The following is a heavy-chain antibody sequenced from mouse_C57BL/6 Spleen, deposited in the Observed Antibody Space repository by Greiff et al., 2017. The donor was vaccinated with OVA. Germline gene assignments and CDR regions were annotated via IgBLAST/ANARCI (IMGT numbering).Heavy chain of an antibody. D-gene: IGHD4-1*01. CDR2: IHPNSGST. CDR1: GYTFTSYW. CDR3: ASTSWDTWFAY. V-gene: IGHV1-64*01. Sequence: QVQLQQPGAELVKPGASVKLSCKASGYTFTSYWMHWVKQRPGQGLEWIGMIHPNSGSTNYNEKFKSKATLTVDKSSSTAYMQLSSLTSEDYAVYYCASTSWDTWFAYWGQGTLVTVSA. J-gene: IGHJ3*01.